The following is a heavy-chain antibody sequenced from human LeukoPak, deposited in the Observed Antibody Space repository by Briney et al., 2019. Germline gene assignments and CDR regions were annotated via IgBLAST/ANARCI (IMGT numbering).Heavy chain of an antibody. CDR1: GGSISSYY. CDR3: ASIVQWSRSFDY. V-gene: IGHV4-59*08. D-gene: IGHD2-15*01. Sequence: PSETLSLTCTVSGGSISSYYWSWIRQPPGKGLEWIGYIYYSGSTNYNPSLKSRVTISVDTSKNQFSLKLSSVTAADTAVYYCASIVQWSRSFDYWGQGTLVTVSS. CDR2: IYYSGST. J-gene: IGHJ4*02.